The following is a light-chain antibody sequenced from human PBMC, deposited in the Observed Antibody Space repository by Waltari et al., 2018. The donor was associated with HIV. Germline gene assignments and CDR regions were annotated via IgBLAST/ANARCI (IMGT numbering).Light chain of an antibody. V-gene: IGKV1-39*01. CDR2: GAS. CDR3: QQSYSPPRT. Sequence: DIQMTQSPSPLSASVGDRVTIICRSSQNISTFLNWYQQKPGKAPKLLIFGASSLQSGVPSRFSGSGSGTDFTLTISSLQPEDFATHYCQQSYSPPRTFGQGTKVEIK. CDR1: QNISTF. J-gene: IGKJ2*01.